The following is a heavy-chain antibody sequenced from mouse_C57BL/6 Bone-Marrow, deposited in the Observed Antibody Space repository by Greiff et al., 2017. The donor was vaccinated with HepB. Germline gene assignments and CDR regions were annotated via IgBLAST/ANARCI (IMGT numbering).Heavy chain of an antibody. CDR1: GFTFSDYG. Sequence: EVQRVESGGGLVKPGGSLKLSCAASGFTFSDYGMHWVRQAPEKGLEWVAYISSGSSTIYYADTVKGRFTISRDNAKNTLFLQMTRVRSEDTAMYYCARRLEYGSSDYAMEYWGQGASVTVSS. D-gene: IGHD1-1*01. J-gene: IGHJ4*01. CDR3: ARRLEYGSSDYAMEY. CDR2: ISSGSSTI. V-gene: IGHV5-17*01.